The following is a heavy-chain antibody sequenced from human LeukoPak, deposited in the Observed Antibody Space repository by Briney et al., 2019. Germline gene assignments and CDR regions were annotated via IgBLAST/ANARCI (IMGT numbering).Heavy chain of an antibody. CDR1: GFTFDDYG. CDR2: INWNGGST. V-gene: IGHV3-20*04. CDR3: ARHPSSSGLYYFDY. J-gene: IGHJ4*02. D-gene: IGHD6-19*01. Sequence: GGSLRLSCAASGFTFDDYGMSWVRQAPGKGLEWVSGINWNGGSTGYADSVKGRFTISRDNAKNSLYLQMNSLRAEDTALYYCARHPSSSGLYYFDYWGQGTLVTVSS.